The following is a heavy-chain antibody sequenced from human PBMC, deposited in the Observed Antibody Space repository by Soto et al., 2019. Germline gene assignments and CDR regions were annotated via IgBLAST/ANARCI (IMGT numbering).Heavy chain of an antibody. CDR2: ISYDGSNK. CDR3: AKDREQWLVLGWFGP. V-gene: IGHV3-30*18. Sequence: QVQLVESGGGVVQPGRSLRLSCAASGFTFSSYGMHWVRQAPGKGLEWVAVISYDGSNKYYADSVKGRFTISRDNCKNTLYLQMNSLRAEDTAVYYCAKDREQWLVLGWFGPWGQGTLVTVSS. D-gene: IGHD6-19*01. J-gene: IGHJ5*02. CDR1: GFTFSSYG.